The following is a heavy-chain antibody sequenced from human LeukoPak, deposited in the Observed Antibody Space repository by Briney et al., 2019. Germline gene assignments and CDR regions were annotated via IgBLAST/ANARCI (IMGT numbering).Heavy chain of an antibody. V-gene: IGHV3-30-3*01. J-gene: IGHJ3*02. CDR3: ARGAGDYYDSSGYDAFDI. CDR2: ISYDGSNR. CDR1: GFTFSSYA. Sequence: PGRSLRLSCAASGFTFSSYAMHWVRQAPGKGLDWVAVISYDGSNRYYADAVKRRFTISRDNSKNTLYLQMNSLRAEDTAVYYCARGAGDYYDSSGYDAFDIWGQGTMVTVSS. D-gene: IGHD3-22*01.